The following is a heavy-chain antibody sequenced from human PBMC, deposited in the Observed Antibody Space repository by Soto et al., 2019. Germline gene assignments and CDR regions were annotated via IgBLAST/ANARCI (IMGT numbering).Heavy chain of an antibody. V-gene: IGHV3-23*01. CDR3: ASKGLRCGGDCYPTQY. J-gene: IGHJ4*02. CDR1: GFTFSSYA. Sequence: EVQLLESGGGLVQPGGSLRLSCAASGFTFSSYAMSWVRQAPGKGLEWVSAISGSGGSTYYADSVKGRFTISRDNSKNTLYLQMNSLRAEDTAVYYCASKGLRCGGDCYPTQYWGQGTLVTVSS. D-gene: IGHD2-21*02. CDR2: ISGSGGST.